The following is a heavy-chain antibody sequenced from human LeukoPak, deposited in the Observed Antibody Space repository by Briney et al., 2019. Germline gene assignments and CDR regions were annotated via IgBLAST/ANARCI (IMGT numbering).Heavy chain of an antibody. CDR3: ASLLFYFDY. D-gene: IGHD2/OR15-2a*01. CDR1: GFSFSSYW. V-gene: IGHV3-7*05. CDR2: IKQDGGDK. Sequence: GGSLRLSCVASGFSFSSYWMTWVRQAPGKGLEWVATIKQDGGDKYYVDSVKGRFTISRDNAKNSVYLQMNSLRAEDTAVYYCASLLFYFDYWGQGTLVTVSS. J-gene: IGHJ4*02.